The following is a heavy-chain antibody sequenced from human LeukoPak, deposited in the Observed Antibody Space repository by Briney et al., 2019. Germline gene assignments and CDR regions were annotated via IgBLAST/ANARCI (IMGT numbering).Heavy chain of an antibody. CDR1: GFPFSSYW. D-gene: IGHD5-24*01. J-gene: IGHJ4*02. CDR2: IKQDGSKK. V-gene: IGHV3-7*04. Sequence: GGSLRLSCVASGFPFSSYWMSWVRQAPGKGLEWVANIKQDGSKKSYVDSVKGRFTISRDNAKNSLYLQMNSLRAEDTAIYYCTRVGYIDEGIDYWGQGTLVTVSS. CDR3: TRVGYIDEGIDY.